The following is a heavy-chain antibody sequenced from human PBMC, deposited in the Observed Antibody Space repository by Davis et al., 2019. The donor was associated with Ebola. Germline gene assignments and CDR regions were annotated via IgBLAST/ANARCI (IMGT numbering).Heavy chain of an antibody. J-gene: IGHJ5*02. D-gene: IGHD2-15*01. CDR1: GGPINSYY. CDR3: ARRVQDWFDP. CDR2: IWYSGNT. V-gene: IGHV4-59*08. Sequence: PGGSLRLSCNVSGGPINSYYWTWIRQPPGKGLEWIGDIWYSGNTNSSPSLKSRVTMSVDMSKNQVSLKLTSMTAADRAVYYCARRVQDWFDPWGQGTLVTVSS.